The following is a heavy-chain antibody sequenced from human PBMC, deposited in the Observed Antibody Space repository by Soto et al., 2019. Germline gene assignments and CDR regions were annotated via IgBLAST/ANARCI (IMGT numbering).Heavy chain of an antibody. CDR3: AKDKRAVVVTAPFDY. J-gene: IGHJ4*02. Sequence: QVQLVESGGGVVQPGRSLRLSCAASGFTFSSYGMHWVRQAPGKWLEWVAVISYDGSNKYYADSVKGRFTISRDNSKNTLYLQMNSLRAEDTAVYYCAKDKRAVVVTAPFDYWGQGTLVTVSS. CDR1: GFTFSSYG. CDR2: ISYDGSNK. V-gene: IGHV3-30*18. D-gene: IGHD2-21*02.